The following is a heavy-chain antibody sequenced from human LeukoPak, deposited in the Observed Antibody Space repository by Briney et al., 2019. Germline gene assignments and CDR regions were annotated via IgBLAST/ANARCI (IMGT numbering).Heavy chain of an antibody. D-gene: IGHD2-2*01. CDR2: ISGSGGST. CDR3: AKDPGYQVVYCFDY. CDR1: GFTFSSYS. V-gene: IGHV3-23*01. J-gene: IGHJ4*02. Sequence: GGSLRLSCAASGFTFSSYSMSWVRQAPGKGLEWVSGISGSGGSTDYADSAKGRFTISRDNSKNTLYLQMNSPRVEDTAVYYCAKDPGYQVVYCFDYWGQGTLVTVSS.